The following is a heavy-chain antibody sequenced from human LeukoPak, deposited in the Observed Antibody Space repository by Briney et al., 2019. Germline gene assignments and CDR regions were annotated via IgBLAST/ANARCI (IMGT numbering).Heavy chain of an antibody. J-gene: IGHJ5*01. CDR3: ANPPTVTKIRFDS. CDR1: GFTFSRTW. CDR2: INSDGTST. D-gene: IGHD4-17*01. V-gene: IGHV3-74*01. Sequence: PGGSLRLSCGASGFTFSRTWMHWVRQAPGKGLVCVSRINSDGTSTVYADSVKGRFTISRDNSKNTLYLQMNSLRAEDTAVYYCANPPTVTKIRFDSWGQGTLVTVPS.